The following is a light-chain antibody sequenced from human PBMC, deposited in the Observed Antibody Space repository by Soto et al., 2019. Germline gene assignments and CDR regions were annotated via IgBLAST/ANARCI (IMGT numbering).Light chain of an antibody. CDR2: AAS. J-gene: IGKJ2*02. CDR3: QQYYSYPRT. V-gene: IGKV1-8*01. CDR1: QGISSY. Sequence: AIRMTQSPSSFSASTGDRVTITCRASQGISSYLAWYQQKPGKAPKLLIYAASTLQSGVPSRFSGSGSGTDFTLTISFLQSEDFATYCCQQYYSYPRTFGQGTKLEIK.